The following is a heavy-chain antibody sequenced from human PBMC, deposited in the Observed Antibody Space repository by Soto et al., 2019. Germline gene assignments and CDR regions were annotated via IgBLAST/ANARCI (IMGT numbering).Heavy chain of an antibody. CDR2: IKQDGSEK. J-gene: IGHJ6*02. Sequence: GGSLRLSCAASGFTFSSYWMSWVRQAPGKGLEWVANIKQDGSEKYYVDSVKGRFTISRDNAKNSLYLQMNSLRAEDTAVYYCARVPGHDFWSGTYYGMDVWGQGTTVTVSS. CDR1: GFTFSSYW. CDR3: ARVPGHDFWSGTYYGMDV. V-gene: IGHV3-7*03. D-gene: IGHD3-3*01.